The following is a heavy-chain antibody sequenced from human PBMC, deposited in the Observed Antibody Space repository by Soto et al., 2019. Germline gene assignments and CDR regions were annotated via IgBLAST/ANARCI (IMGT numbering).Heavy chain of an antibody. Sequence: EVQLVESGGGLVQPGGSLRLSCAASGFTFSSYWMSWVRQAPGKGPEWVANIKQDGSEKYYVDSVKGRFTISRDNAKNSLYLQMNSLRAEDTAVYYCARNSYYDFWSGYLYYYYYMDVWGKGTTVTVSS. V-gene: IGHV3-7*01. D-gene: IGHD3-3*01. J-gene: IGHJ6*03. CDR2: IKQDGSEK. CDR1: GFTFSSYW. CDR3: ARNSYYDFWSGYLYYYYYMDV.